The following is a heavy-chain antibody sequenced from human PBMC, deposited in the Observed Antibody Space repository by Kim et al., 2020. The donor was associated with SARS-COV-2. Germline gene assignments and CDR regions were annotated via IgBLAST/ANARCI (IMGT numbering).Heavy chain of an antibody. CDR2: IYTSGST. CDR3: ARETMDGYDILTDYTPFDY. V-gene: IGHV4-61*02. CDR1: GGSISSGSYY. Sequence: SETLSLTCTVSGGSISSGSYYWSWIRQPTGKGPEWIGRIYTSGSTNYSPSLKSRVTIPVDTSKNQFSLKLSSVTAADTAVYYCARETMDGYDILTDYTPFDYWGQGTLVTVSS. D-gene: IGHD3-9*01. J-gene: IGHJ4*02.